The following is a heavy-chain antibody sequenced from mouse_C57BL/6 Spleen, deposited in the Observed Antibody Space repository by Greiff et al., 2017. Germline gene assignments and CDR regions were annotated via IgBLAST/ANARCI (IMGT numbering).Heavy chain of an antibody. Sequence: VQLQQSGPELVKPGASVKIPCKASGYTFTDYNMDWVKQSHGKSLEWIGDINPNNGGTIYNQKFKGKATLTVDKSSSTAYMELRSLTSEDTSVYYCASSPGYDMDYWGQGTSVTVSS. CDR2: INPNNGGT. J-gene: IGHJ4*01. D-gene: IGHD6-1*01. V-gene: IGHV1-18*01. CDR1: GYTFTDYN. CDR3: ASSPGYDMDY.